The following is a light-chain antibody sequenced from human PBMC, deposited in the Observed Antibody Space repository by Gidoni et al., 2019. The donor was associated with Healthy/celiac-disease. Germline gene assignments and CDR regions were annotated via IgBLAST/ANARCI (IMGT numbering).Light chain of an antibody. CDR3: QSYDSSLSGFYV. CDR2: GNS. V-gene: IGLV1-40*01. Sequence: QSVLTQPPSVSGAPGQSVTISCTGSSSNIGAGYDVHWYQQLPGTAPKLLIYGNSNRPSGVSDRFSGSKSGTSASLAITGLQAEDEADYYCQSYDSSLSGFYVFGTGTKVTVL. J-gene: IGLJ1*01. CDR1: SSNIGAGYD.